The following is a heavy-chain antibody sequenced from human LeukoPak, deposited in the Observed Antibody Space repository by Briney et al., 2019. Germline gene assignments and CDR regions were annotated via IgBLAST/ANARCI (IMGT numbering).Heavy chain of an antibody. CDR2: MNPNSGNT. J-gene: IGHJ5*02. CDR3: AREGYCSSTSCYPIDP. D-gene: IGHD2-2*01. Sequence: ASVKVSCKASGYTFTSYDINWVRQATGQGLEWMGWMNPNSGNTGYAQKFQGRVTMTRNTSISTAYMELSSLRSEDTAMYYCAREGYCSSTSCYPIDPWGQGTLVTVSS. V-gene: IGHV1-8*01. CDR1: GYTFTSYD.